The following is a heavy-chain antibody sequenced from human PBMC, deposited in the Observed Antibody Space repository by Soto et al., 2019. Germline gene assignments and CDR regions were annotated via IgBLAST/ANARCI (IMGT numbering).Heavy chain of an antibody. CDR1: GYTFTNFG. Sequence: QVQLVQSGAEVKKPGASVKVSCKASGYTFTNFGISWVRQAPGQGLEWVGWISGYNGNTKYAQTFQGRVTMTTDTSTSTAYMELRSLRSDDTDVYYWARTRPMDNFPTPEDSWGQGSLVTVSS. CDR2: ISGYNGNT. J-gene: IGHJ5*02. CDR3: ARTRPMDNFPTPEDS. D-gene: IGHD2-2*03. V-gene: IGHV1-18*01.